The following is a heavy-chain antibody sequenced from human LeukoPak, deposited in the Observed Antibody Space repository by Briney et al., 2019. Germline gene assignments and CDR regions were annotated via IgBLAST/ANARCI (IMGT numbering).Heavy chain of an antibody. J-gene: IGHJ4*02. CDR3: VRRASYYDGLDY. V-gene: IGHV5-51*01. CDR2: IYPDDFDT. Sequence: GESLKISCKGSGYSFTSNWIGWVRQMPGKGLEWMGLIYPDDFDTTYSPSYQGQVSISADKSISTAYPQWSSLKTSDSAMYCCVRRASYYDGLDYWGQGTLVTVYS. D-gene: IGHD3-22*01. CDR1: GYSFTSNW.